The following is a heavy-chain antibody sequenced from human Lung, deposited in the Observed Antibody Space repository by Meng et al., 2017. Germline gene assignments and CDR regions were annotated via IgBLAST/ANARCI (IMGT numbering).Heavy chain of an antibody. Sequence: QVQLQQGGAGLLKPSETLSLTCVVSGGSFSDYYWSWIRQPLGKGLEWIGEINHSGSTNYNPSLESRATISVDTSQNNLSLKLSSVTAADSAVYYCARGPTTMAHDFDYWGQGTLVTVSS. CDR1: GGSFSDYY. J-gene: IGHJ4*02. CDR3: ARGPTTMAHDFDY. V-gene: IGHV4-34*01. CDR2: INHSGST. D-gene: IGHD4-11*01.